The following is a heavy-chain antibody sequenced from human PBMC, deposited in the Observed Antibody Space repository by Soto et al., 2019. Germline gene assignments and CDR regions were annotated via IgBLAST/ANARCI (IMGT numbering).Heavy chain of an antibody. CDR3: VRDRYYNMDV. V-gene: IGHV3-74*01. CDR1: GFSFSTTW. CDR2: IKSDGRST. Sequence: EVQLVEFGGDLVQPGGSLRLSCVASGFSFSTTWMHWVRQAPGKGLVWVSRIKSDGRSTTYAESVKGRFTISRDNAKNTLYLQMNSLTAEDTAVYYCVRDRYYNMDVWGQGTTVTVSS. J-gene: IGHJ6*02.